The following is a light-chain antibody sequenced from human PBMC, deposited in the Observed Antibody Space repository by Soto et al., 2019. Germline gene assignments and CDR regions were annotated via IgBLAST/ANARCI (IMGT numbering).Light chain of an antibody. Sequence: QSVLTQPASVSGSPGQSITISCTGTSGIVGSYNLVSWYQQHPGKAPKLMIYEGTKRPSGVSNRFSGSKSGNTASLTISGLQAEDEADYYCCSYAGSSTFVFGGGTKLTVL. CDR2: EGT. J-gene: IGLJ2*01. CDR1: SGIVGSYNL. V-gene: IGLV2-23*03. CDR3: CSYAGSSTFV.